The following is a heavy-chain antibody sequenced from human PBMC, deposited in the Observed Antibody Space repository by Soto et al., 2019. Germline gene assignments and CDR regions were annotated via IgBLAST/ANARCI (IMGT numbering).Heavy chain of an antibody. CDR3: AKERTRRYCSSTSCYMPDYFDY. Sequence: QVQLVESGGGVVQPGRSLRLSCAASGFTFSSYGMHWVRKAPGKGLEWVAGISYDGSKKYYADSGKGRFTISRDNSKNTMYLQMNSLRAEDTAVYYCAKERTRRYCSSTSCYMPDYFDYWGHGTLVTVSS. J-gene: IGHJ4*01. CDR1: GFTFSSYG. D-gene: IGHD2-2*01. CDR2: ISYDGSKK. V-gene: IGHV3-30*18.